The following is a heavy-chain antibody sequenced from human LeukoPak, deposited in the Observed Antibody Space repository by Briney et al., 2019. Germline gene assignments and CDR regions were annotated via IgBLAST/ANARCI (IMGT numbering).Heavy chain of an antibody. CDR1: GYTFTNYG. D-gene: IGHD3-22*01. V-gene: IGHV1-18*01. Sequence: ASVKVSCKTSGYTFTNYGISWVRQAPGQGLEWMGWISGYNGYTNYAQKLQGRVTMTTDTSTSTAYMELRSLRSDDTAVYYCARDSGYGYYFDYWGQGTLVTVSS. J-gene: IGHJ4*02. CDR3: ARDSGYGYYFDY. CDR2: ISGYNGYT.